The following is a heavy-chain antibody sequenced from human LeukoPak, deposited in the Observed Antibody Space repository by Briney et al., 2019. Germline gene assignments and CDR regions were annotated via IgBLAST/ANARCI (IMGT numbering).Heavy chain of an antibody. D-gene: IGHD2-15*01. J-gene: IGHJ5*02. CDR3: ARDCSGGSCYGWFDP. CDR1: GGTFSSYA. CDR2: IIPILGIA. V-gene: IGHV1-69*04. Sequence: GSSVKLSCNASGGTFSSYAISWVRQAPGQGLEWLGRIIPILGIANYAQKFQGRVTITADKSTSTAYMELSSLRSEDTAVYYCARDCSGGSCYGWFDPWGQGTLVTVSS.